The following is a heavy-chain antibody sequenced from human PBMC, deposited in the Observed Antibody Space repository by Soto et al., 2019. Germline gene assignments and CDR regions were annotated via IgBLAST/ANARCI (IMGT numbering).Heavy chain of an antibody. V-gene: IGHV1-3*01. CDR2: INPASGHT. Sequence: QVQLVQSGAEVKKPGASVKVSCKPSGYTFTTYALHWVRQVPGQRPEWMGWINPASGHTKYSKKFQDRVTITRDTSSSTGYMELSSLRSEDTAVYYCGRSVVGATGEILYNAMDVWGQGTTVTVSS. J-gene: IGHJ6*02. CDR1: GYTFTTYA. D-gene: IGHD1-26*01. CDR3: GRSVVGATGEILYNAMDV.